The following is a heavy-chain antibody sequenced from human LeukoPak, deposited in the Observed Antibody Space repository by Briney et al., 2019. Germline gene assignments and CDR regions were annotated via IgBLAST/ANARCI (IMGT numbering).Heavy chain of an antibody. CDR3: AFRVDTAMVFDY. CDR2: IIPIFGTA. J-gene: IGHJ4*02. Sequence: GASVKVSCQASGGTFSSYAISWVRQAPGQGLEWMGGIIPIFGTANYAQKFQGRVTITADESTSTAYMELSSLRSEDTAVYYCAFRVDTAMVFDYWGQGTLVTVSS. D-gene: IGHD5-18*01. CDR1: GGTFSSYA. V-gene: IGHV1-69*13.